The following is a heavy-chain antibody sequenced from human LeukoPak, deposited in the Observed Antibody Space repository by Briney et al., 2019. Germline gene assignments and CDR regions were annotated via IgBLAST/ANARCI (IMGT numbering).Heavy chain of an antibody. CDR3: ARDYYDSSGYYFSFITRY. J-gene: IGHJ4*02. CDR2: ISAYNGNT. Sequence: ASVKVPCKASGYTFTSYGISWVRQAPGQGLEWMGWISAYNGNTNYAQKLQGRVTMTTDTSTSTAYMELRSLRSDDTAVYYCARDYYDSSGYYFSFITRYWGQGTLVTVSS. V-gene: IGHV1-18*01. D-gene: IGHD3-22*01. CDR1: GYTFTSYG.